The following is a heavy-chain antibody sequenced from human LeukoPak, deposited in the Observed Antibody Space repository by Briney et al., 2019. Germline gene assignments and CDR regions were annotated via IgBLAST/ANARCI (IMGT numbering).Heavy chain of an antibody. J-gene: IGHJ4*02. CDR2: TKQDGSDK. CDR3: TRENWGPDY. Sequence: PGGSLRLSCAASGFTFNKYWMTWVRQAPGKGLEWLANTKQDGSDKHYVNSVKGRFTISRDNAKNSVYLQLNSLRDEDTAIYYCTRENWGPDYWGQGTLVTVSS. D-gene: IGHD7-27*01. CDR1: GFTFNKYW. V-gene: IGHV3-7*01.